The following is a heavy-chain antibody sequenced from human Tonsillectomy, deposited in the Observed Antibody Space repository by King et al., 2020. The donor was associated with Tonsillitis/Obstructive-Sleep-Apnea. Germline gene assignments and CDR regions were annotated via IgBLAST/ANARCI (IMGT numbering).Heavy chain of an antibody. V-gene: IGHV3-21*01. CDR3: ARGGAAVVSGVDY. Sequence: VQLVESGGGLVKPGGSLRLSCAASGFTFRSYSMNWVRHAPGRGREWVSSISSSSSYIYYADSVKGRFTISRDNAKNSLYLHMDSLRAEDTAVYYCARGGAAVVSGVDYWGQGALVTVSS. CDR2: ISSSSSYI. CDR1: GFTFRSYS. J-gene: IGHJ4*02. D-gene: IGHD4-23*01.